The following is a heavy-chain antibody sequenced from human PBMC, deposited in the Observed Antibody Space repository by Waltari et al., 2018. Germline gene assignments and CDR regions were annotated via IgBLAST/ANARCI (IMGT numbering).Heavy chain of an antibody. V-gene: IGHV3-21*01. CDR2: ISSSSSYI. Sequence: EVQLVESGGGLVKPGGSLRLSCAASGFTFSSYSMNWVRQAPGKGLEWVSSISSSSSYIYYADSVKGRFTISRDNAKNSLYLQMNSLRAEDTAGYYCARDHAGNARYDILTGGNAFDIWGQGTMVTVSS. D-gene: IGHD3-9*01. J-gene: IGHJ3*02. CDR1: GFTFSSYS. CDR3: ARDHAGNARYDILTGGNAFDI.